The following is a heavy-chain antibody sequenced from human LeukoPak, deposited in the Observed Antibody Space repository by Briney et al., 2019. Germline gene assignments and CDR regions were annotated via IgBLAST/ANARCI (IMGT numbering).Heavy chain of an antibody. V-gene: IGHV3-74*01. CDR3: ARVRAHYDILTGYRAYYFDY. D-gene: IGHD3-9*01. CDR1: GFTFSSYW. Sequence: GGSLRLSCAASGFTFSSYWMHWVRQAPGKGLVWVSRINSDGSSTSYADSVKGRFTISRDNAKNTLYLQMNSLRAEDTAVYYCARVRAHYDILTGYRAYYFDYWGQGTLVAASS. J-gene: IGHJ4*02. CDR2: INSDGSST.